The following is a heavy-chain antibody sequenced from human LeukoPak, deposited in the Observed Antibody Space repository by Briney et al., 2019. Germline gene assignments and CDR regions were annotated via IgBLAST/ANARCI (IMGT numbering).Heavy chain of an antibody. D-gene: IGHD1-26*01. J-gene: IGHJ4*02. Sequence: PSETLSLTCTVSGCSFSPDYLSWIRQPAGQGLEWIGRIYTSGSSNYNPSLKSRATMSVDTYKNQISLKLTSVTAADAAVYFCARDRFSGSFSGFDYWGQGALVTVSS. CDR3: ARDRFSGSFSGFDY. CDR2: IYTSGSS. V-gene: IGHV4-4*07. CDR1: GCSFSPDY.